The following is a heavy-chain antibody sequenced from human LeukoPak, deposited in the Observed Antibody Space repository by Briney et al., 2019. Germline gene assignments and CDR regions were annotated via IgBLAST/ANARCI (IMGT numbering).Heavy chain of an antibody. CDR1: GYTFTGYY. D-gene: IGHD3-10*01. CDR3: AISPGLGETFYYFDY. Sequence: ASVKVSCKASGYTFTGYYMHWVRQAPGQGLEWMGWINPNSGGTNYAQKFQGRVTMTRDTSISTAYMELSRLRSDDTAVYYCAISPGLGETFYYFDYWGQGTLVTVSS. CDR2: INPNSGGT. J-gene: IGHJ4*02. V-gene: IGHV1-2*02.